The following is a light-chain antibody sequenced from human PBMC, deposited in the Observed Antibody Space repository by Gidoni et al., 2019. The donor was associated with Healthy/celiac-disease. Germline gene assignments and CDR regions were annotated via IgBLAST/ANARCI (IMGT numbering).Light chain of an antibody. CDR1: SSKIGSNT. V-gene: IGLV1-44*01. Sequence: QSVLTQPPSASGTPGQRVTIACSGSSSKIGSNTVNWYQQRPGPAPKLLIYSNNQRPSGVPDRFSGSKSGTSASLAISGLQSEDEADYYCAAWDDSLNGPVVFGGGTKLTVL. CDR3: AAWDDSLNGPVV. J-gene: IGLJ2*01. CDR2: SNN.